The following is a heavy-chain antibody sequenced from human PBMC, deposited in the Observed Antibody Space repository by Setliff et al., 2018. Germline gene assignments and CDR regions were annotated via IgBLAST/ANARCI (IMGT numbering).Heavy chain of an antibody. CDR2: IIPICGTA. Sequence: ASVKVSCKSSGGTFTSDALSWVRQAPGQGLEWMGEIIPICGTANYAQNFQGRVTITTDESTTIVYMELRSLRSEDTAVYYCARAGLLWFGDQTYYYYGMDVWGQGTTVTVSS. CDR1: GGTFTSDA. V-gene: IGHV1-69*05. CDR3: ARAGLLWFGDQTYYYYGMDV. J-gene: IGHJ6*02. D-gene: IGHD3-10*01.